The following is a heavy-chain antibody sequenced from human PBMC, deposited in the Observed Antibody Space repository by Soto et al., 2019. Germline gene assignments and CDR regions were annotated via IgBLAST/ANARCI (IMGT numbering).Heavy chain of an antibody. V-gene: IGHV1-3*01. CDR3: ARASSGDYNSDS. CDR2: IYAGNGDT. CDR1: GYTFTGYF. D-gene: IGHD4-17*01. Sequence: GASVKVSCKTSGYTFTGYFIHWVRQAPGQRLEWMGCIYAGNGDTRYSQKFQGRVTITRDTSASTAYMEVSSLRSEDTAVYYCARASSGDYNSDSWGQGTLVTVSS. J-gene: IGHJ4*02.